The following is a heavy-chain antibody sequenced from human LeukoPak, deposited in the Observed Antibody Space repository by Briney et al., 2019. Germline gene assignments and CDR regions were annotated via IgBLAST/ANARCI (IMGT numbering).Heavy chain of an antibody. Sequence: SQTLSLTCTVSGGSISSGSYYWSWIRQHSGKGLEWIAYIHYSGSTYYNPSLKSRFNISVDTSKNQFSLKLSSVTAADTAVYYCARGGSSSWFDPWGQGTLVTVSS. V-gene: IGHV4-31*03. D-gene: IGHD6-6*01. J-gene: IGHJ5*02. CDR2: IHYSGST. CDR1: GGSISSGSYY. CDR3: ARGGSSSWFDP.